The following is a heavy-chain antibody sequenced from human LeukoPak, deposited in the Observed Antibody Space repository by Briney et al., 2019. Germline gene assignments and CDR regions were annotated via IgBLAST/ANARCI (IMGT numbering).Heavy chain of an antibody. CDR3: ARIYVDTAMVRWFDP. J-gene: IGHJ5*02. Sequence: SGTLSLTCAVSGGSISSSNWWSWVRQPPGKGLEWIGEIYHSGSTNYNPSLKSRDTISVDKSKNQFSLKLSSVTAADTAVYYCARIYVDTAMVRWFDPWGQGTLVTVSS. CDR1: GGSISSSNW. CDR2: IYHSGST. V-gene: IGHV4-4*02. D-gene: IGHD5-18*01.